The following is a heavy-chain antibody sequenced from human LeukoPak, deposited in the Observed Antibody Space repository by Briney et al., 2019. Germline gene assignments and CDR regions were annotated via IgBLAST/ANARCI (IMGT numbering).Heavy chain of an antibody. D-gene: IGHD1-26*01. V-gene: IGHV1-8*01. CDR2: MNPNSGNT. J-gene: IGHJ4*02. Sequence: GASVKVSCKASGYTFTSYDINWVRQATGQGLGWMGWMNPNSGNTGYAQKFQGRVTMTRSASINTAYMELSSLTSDDTAVYYCARSSVGARRRIDYWGQGTLVTVSS. CDR3: ARSSVGARRRIDY. CDR1: GYTFTSYD.